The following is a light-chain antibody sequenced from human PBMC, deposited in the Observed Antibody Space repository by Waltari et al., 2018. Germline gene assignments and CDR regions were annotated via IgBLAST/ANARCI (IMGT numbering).Light chain of an antibody. CDR1: SGSVSTNYY. J-gene: IGLJ3*02. CDR2: NTN. V-gene: IGLV8-61*01. Sequence: QTVVTQEPSFSVSPGGTVTLTCGLSSGSVSTNYYPSWYQLTPGQTPRTLISNTNTRSSGVPDRFSGSILGNKAALTITGAQADDESDYYCVLYMGSGISVFGGGTKLTVL. CDR3: VLYMGSGISV.